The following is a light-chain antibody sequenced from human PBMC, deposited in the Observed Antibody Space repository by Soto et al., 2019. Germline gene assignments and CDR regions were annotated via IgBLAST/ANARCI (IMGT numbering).Light chain of an antibody. Sequence: QPVLTQSPSASASLGASVKLTCTLSSGHSSYAIAWHQQQPEKGPRYLMKLNSDGSHSKGDGIPDRFSGSSSGAERYLTISSLRSEDGADYYCQTWGTGTVVFGGGTKLTGL. CDR2: LNSDGSH. J-gene: IGLJ2*01. CDR3: QTWGTGTVV. CDR1: SGHSSYA. V-gene: IGLV4-69*01.